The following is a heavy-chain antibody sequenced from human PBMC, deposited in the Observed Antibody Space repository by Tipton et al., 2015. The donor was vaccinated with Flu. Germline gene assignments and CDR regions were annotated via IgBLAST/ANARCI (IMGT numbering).Heavy chain of an antibody. D-gene: IGHD3-22*01. V-gene: IGHV3-23*01. Sequence: SLRLSCAASGFNFNTYAFNWVRQAPGKGLEWVSSIDTSGHAIYYADSVRGRFTISRDNSKNTLFLQMSTLRAEDTAMYFCATDPDAFYYDTWAVDIWGHGTMVTVSS. CDR2: IDTSGHAI. J-gene: IGHJ3*02. CDR3: ATDPDAFYYDTWAVDI. CDR1: GFNFNTYA.